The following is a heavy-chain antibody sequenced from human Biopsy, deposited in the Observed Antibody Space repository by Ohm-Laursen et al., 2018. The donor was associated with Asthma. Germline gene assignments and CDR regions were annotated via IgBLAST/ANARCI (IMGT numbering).Heavy chain of an antibody. D-gene: IGHD3-10*01. J-gene: IGHJ6*02. V-gene: IGHV1-18*04. CDR1: GHTFNSAG. CDR2: ISVYNGNT. Sequence: KAACKTSGHTFNSAGITWVRQAPGQGLEWMGWISVYNGNTKVAQKLQDRVTMITDTSTSTAYMELRSLRSDDTAVYFCARAVDYSHYYGIDVWGQGTTVTVS. CDR3: ARAVDYSHYYGIDV.